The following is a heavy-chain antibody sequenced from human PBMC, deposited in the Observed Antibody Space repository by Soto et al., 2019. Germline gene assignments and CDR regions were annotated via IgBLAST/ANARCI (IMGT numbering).Heavy chain of an antibody. J-gene: IGHJ4*02. CDR3: AREGSYYFDSRIDY. CDR2: INPYGGSA. D-gene: IGHD3-10*01. V-gene: IGHV1-46*01. CDR1: EYTFANHF. Sequence: QVVLVQSGAEVKRPGDSVTVSCKAPEYTFANHFMHWVRQAPGQGLEWMGIINPYGGSATYTQKFQGRVPVTRDTSTSTLYLVLSSLTSADTAVYYCAREGSYYFDSRIDYWGQGTLVTVSS.